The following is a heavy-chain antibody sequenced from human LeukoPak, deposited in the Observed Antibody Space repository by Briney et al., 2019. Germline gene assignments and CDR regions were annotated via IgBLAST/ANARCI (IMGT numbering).Heavy chain of an antibody. CDR2: IYYSGTT. CDR3: AKRGSGYVDY. J-gene: IGHJ4*02. V-gene: IGHV4-59*12. D-gene: IGHD3-16*01. Sequence: SETLSLTCTVSGGSISSYYWSWIRQPPGKGLEWIGYIYYSGTTNYNPSLKSRVTISVDTSKSQFSLKLSSVTAADTAVYYCAKRGSGYVDYWGQGILVTVSS. CDR1: GGSISSYY.